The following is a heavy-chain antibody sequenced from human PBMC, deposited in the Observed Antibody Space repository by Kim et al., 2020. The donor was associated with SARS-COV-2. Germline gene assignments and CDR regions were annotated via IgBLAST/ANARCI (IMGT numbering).Heavy chain of an antibody. CDR1: GFAFNTYG. V-gene: IGHV3-33*01. CDR3: VVDPPTSGYAFDV. Sequence: GGSLRLSCVASGFAFNTYGMHWVRQAPGKGLEWVAVIWSNESKKVYVDSVKDRFTISRDNSKNTLYLQMSSLRAEDTAIYFCVVDPPTSGYAFDVWGQGTMVTVSS. CDR2: IWSNESKK. J-gene: IGHJ3*01. D-gene: IGHD3-3*01.